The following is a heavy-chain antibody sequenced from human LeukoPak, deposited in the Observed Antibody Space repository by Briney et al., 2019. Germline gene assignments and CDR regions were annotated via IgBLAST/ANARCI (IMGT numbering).Heavy chain of an antibody. CDR1: GVTFSSHA. J-gene: IGHJ4*02. CDR3: AKAPMTTLTTIDY. D-gene: IGHD4-11*01. Sequence: GGSLRLSCAVSGVTFSSHAMTWVRQAPGKGLEWVAVISYDGSNKFYAGSVKGRFTISRDTSKNTLYLQMNSLRAEDTAVYYCAKAPMTTLTTIDYWGQGTLVTVSS. V-gene: IGHV3-30*18. CDR2: ISYDGSNK.